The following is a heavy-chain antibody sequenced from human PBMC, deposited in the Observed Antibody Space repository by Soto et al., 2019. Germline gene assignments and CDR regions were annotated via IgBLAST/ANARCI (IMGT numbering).Heavy chain of an antibody. V-gene: IGHV3-30-3*01. CDR3: VMTRVTYYYYYGMDV. J-gene: IGHJ6*02. Sequence: QVQLVESGGGVVQPGRSLRLSCAASGFTFCSYAMHWVRQAPGKGLEWVAVISYDGSNKYYADSVKGRFTISRDNSKNTLYLQMNSLRAEDTAVYYCVMTRVTYYYYYGMDVWGQGTTVTVSS. CDR1: GFTFCSYA. D-gene: IGHD4-17*01. CDR2: ISYDGSNK.